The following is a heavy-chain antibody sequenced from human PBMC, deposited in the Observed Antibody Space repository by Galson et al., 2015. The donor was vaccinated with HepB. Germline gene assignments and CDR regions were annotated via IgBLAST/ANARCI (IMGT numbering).Heavy chain of an antibody. J-gene: IGHJ4*02. CDR1: GFTFSSYA. CDR2: ISYDGSNK. CDR3: ARDRPVRTYSSGWSYYFDY. Sequence: SLRLSCAASGFTFSSYAMHWVRQAPGKGLEWVAVISYDGSNKYYADSVKGRFTISRDNSKNTLYLQMNSLRAEDTAVYYCARDRPVRTYSSGWSYYFDYWGQGTLVTVSS. D-gene: IGHD6-19*01. V-gene: IGHV3-30*04.